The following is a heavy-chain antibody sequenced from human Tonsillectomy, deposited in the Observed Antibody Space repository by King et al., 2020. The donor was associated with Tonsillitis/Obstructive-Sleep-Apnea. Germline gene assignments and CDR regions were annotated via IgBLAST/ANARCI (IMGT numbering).Heavy chain of an antibody. Sequence: VQLVESGGGLIQPGGSLRLSCAASGFTVRSNYMSWVRQAPGKGLDWVSVIDSGGSTYYADSLKGRFTISRDNSKNTLYLQMNSLRAEDTAVYYCARGGSTTLYYFDYWGQGTLVTVSS. CDR2: IDSGGST. CDR1: GFTVRSNY. J-gene: IGHJ4*02. V-gene: IGHV3-53*01. CDR3: ARGGSTTLYYFDY. D-gene: IGHD2-2*01.